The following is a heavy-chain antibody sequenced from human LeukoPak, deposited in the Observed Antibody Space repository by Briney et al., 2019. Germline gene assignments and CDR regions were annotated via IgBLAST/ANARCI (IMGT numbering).Heavy chain of an antibody. CDR3: AREWGSRYLDY. D-gene: IGHD2-15*01. Sequence: SETLSLTCTVSGGSISSYYWSWIRQPPGKGLEWGGYIYYSGSTNYNPSLKSRVTISVDTSKNQFSLKLSSVTAADTAVYYCAREWGSRYLDYWGQGTLVTVSS. V-gene: IGHV4-59*01. CDR2: IYYSGST. CDR1: GGSISSYY. J-gene: IGHJ4*02.